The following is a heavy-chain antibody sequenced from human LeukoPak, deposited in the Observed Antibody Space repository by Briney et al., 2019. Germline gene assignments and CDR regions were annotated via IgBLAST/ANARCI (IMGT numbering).Heavy chain of an antibody. V-gene: IGHV3-11*04. CDR1: GFTFSDYY. Sequence: GGSLRLSCAASGFTFSDYYMSWIRQAPGKGLEWVSYISSSGGTIYYADSVKGRFTISRDNAKNSLYLQMNSLRVEDTAVYYCARGGNSAFYDDRYDYWGQGTLVTVSS. CDR3: ARGGNSAFYDDRYDY. D-gene: IGHD3-22*01. CDR2: ISSSGGTI. J-gene: IGHJ4*02.